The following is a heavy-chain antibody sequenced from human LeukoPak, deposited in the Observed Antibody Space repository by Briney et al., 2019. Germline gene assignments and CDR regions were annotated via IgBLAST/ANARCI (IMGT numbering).Heavy chain of an antibody. CDR3: AREVPAASDAFDI. D-gene: IGHD2-2*01. J-gene: IGHJ3*02. V-gene: IGHV1-8*01. CDR2: MNPNSGNT. Sequence: ASVKVSCKASGYTFTSYDINWVRQATGQGLEWMRWMNPNSGNTGYAQKFQGRVTMTRNTSISTAYMELSSLRSEDTAVYYCAREVPAASDAFDIWGQGTMVTVSP. CDR1: GYTFTSYD.